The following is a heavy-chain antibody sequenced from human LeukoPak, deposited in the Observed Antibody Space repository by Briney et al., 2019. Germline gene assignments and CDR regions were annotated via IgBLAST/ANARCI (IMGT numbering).Heavy chain of an antibody. CDR3: AKDLVRVVGTDRGGYYFDY. Sequence: AGGSLRLSCAVSGFTFSDHYMGWIRQAPGKGLEWVSYITDNGRKTYYADSVKGRFTISRDNSKNTLYLQMNSLRAEDTAVYYCAKDLVRVVGTDRGGYYFDYWGQGTLVTVSS. CDR1: GFTFSDHY. V-gene: IGHV3-11*01. CDR2: ITDNGRKT. D-gene: IGHD2-21*02. J-gene: IGHJ4*02.